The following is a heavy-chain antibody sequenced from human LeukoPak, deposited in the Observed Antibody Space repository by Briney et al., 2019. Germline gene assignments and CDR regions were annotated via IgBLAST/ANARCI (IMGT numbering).Heavy chain of an antibody. CDR3: ARGLDYYAAEWFDP. V-gene: IGHV4-34*01. Sequence: SETLSLTCAVYGGSFSGYYWSWIRQPPGKGLEWIGEINHSGSTNYNPSLKSRVTISVDTSKNQFSLKLSSVTAADTAVYYCARGLDYYAAEWFDPWGQGTLVTVSS. CDR1: GGSFSGYY. D-gene: IGHD1-26*01. J-gene: IGHJ5*02. CDR2: INHSGST.